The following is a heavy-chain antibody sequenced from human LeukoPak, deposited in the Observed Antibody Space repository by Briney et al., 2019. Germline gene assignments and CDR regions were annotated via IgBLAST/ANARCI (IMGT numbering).Heavy chain of an antibody. CDR1: GFTFSNYW. CDR2: ISTDGDTT. CDR3: ARFSVVVAAYDY. J-gene: IGHJ4*02. V-gene: IGHV3-74*01. Sequence: PGGSLRLSCAASGFTFSNYWMHWVRQAPGKGLVWVSRISTDGDTTTYADSVKGRFTVSRDNAKNTMYLQMNSLRAEDTAVYFCARFSVVVAAYDYWGQGNLVTVSS. D-gene: IGHD6-19*01.